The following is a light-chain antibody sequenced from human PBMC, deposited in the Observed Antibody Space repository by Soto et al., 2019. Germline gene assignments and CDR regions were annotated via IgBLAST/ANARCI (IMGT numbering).Light chain of an antibody. Sequence: EIVLTQSPGILSLSPGERATLSCRASQPLSNSFLAWDQQKPGQAPRLLISGASIRATGIPDRFSGSASETDFSLTVNRLEPEDFAVYYCQQYENSPLTFGQGTRLDI. J-gene: IGKJ5*01. CDR1: QPLSNSF. V-gene: IGKV3-20*01. CDR3: QQYENSPLT. CDR2: GAS.